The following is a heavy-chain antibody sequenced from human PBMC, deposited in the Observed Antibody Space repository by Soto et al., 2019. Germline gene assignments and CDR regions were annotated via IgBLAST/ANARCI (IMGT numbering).Heavy chain of an antibody. CDR3: VIAAAGSFDY. V-gene: IGHV3-64D*06. J-gene: IGHJ4*02. Sequence: GGSLRLSCSASGFTFSSYAMHWVRQAPGKGLEYVSAISSNGGSTYYADSVKGRFTIARDNSKNTLYLQMSSLRAEDTAVYYCVIAAAGSFDYWGQGTLVTVSS. CDR2: ISSNGGST. D-gene: IGHD6-13*01. CDR1: GFTFSSYA.